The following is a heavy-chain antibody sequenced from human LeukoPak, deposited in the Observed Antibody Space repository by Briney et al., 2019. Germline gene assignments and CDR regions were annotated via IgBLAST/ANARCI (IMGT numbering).Heavy chain of an antibody. CDR3: ARGTHYDILTGYYLPDY. CDR1: GFTFSSYS. Sequence: GGSLRLSCAASGFTFSSYSMNWVRQAPGKGLEWVSSISSSSSYIYYADSVKGRFTISRDNAKNSLYLQMNSLRAEDTAVYYCARGTHYDILTGYYLPDYWGQGTLVIVSS. D-gene: IGHD3-9*01. J-gene: IGHJ4*02. CDR2: ISSSSSYI. V-gene: IGHV3-21*01.